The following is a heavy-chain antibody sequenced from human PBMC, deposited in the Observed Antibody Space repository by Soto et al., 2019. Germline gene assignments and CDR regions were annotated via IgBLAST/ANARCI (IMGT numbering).Heavy chain of an antibody. J-gene: IGHJ6*02. D-gene: IGHD3-10*01. CDR1: EFTFATYT. Sequence: VRLSWEASEFTFATYTVNKDRQAPGKGLEWVSSTDGSGSSTSYADSVKGRFTISRDNAKNTLYLQMNSLRAEDTAVYYCARDKRLWFGELLSGYYGMDVWGQGTTVTVSS. CDR2: TDGSGSST. CDR3: ARDKRLWFGELLSGYYGMDV. V-gene: IGHV3-74*01.